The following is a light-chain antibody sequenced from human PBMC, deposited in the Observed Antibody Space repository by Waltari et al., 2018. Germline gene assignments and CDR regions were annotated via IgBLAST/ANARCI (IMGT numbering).Light chain of an antibody. Sequence: QSALTQPPSASGSPGQSVTIPCTGTSSAVGGYNYVSWYQQHPGKAPKLMIYEVSKRPSGVPDRFSGSKSGNTASLTVSGLQAEDEADYYCTSYASSNSVVFGGGTKLTVL. J-gene: IGLJ2*01. CDR1: SSAVGGYNY. V-gene: IGLV2-8*01. CDR3: TSYASSNSVV. CDR2: EVS.